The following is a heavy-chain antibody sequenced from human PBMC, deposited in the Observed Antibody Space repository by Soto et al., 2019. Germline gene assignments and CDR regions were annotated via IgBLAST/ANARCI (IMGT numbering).Heavy chain of an antibody. J-gene: IGHJ6*02. CDR2: ISYDGGNN. CDR1: GFTFSSYG. CDR3: AKDREWGYSYGYVGYYGMDV. D-gene: IGHD5-18*01. V-gene: IGHV3-30*18. Sequence: QVQLVESGGGVVQPGRSLRLSCAASGFTFSSYGMHWVRQAPGKGLEWVAVISYDGGNNYYADSVKGRFTISRDNSKNTLYLQRNSRRAEDTAVYYCAKDREWGYSYGYVGYYGMDVWGQGTTVTVSS.